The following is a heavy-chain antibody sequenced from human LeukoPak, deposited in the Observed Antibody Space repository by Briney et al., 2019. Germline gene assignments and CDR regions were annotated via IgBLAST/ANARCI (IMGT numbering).Heavy chain of an antibody. CDR3: ARRIAGNWFDP. Sequence: SETLSLTCTVSGGSISGSYWSWIRQPPGKGLEWIGEIYHSGSTNYNPSLKSRVTISVDKSKNQFSLKLSSVTAADTAVYYCARRIAGNWFDPWGQGTLVTVSS. J-gene: IGHJ5*02. CDR2: IYHSGST. V-gene: IGHV4-59*12. CDR1: GGSISGSY. D-gene: IGHD6-13*01.